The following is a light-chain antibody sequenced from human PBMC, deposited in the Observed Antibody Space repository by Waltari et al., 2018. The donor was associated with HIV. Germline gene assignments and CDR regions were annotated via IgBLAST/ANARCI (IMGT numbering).Light chain of an antibody. V-gene: IGKV2-28*01. Sequence: DIVMTQSPLSLPVTPGEPASISCRSSQSPLHSNGYNYLDWYLQKPGQSPQLLISLASNRASGVPDRFSGSGSGTDFTLKISRVEAEDVGVYYCMQALQSIYTFGQGTKLEIK. CDR1: QSPLHSNGYNY. J-gene: IGKJ2*01. CDR2: LAS. CDR3: MQALQSIYT.